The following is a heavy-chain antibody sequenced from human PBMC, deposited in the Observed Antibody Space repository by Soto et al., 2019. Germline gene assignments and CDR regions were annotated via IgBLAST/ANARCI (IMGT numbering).Heavy chain of an antibody. Sequence: ASVKVSCKASGYTFTSYVISWVRQAPGQGLEWMGWISAYNGNTNYAQKLQGRVTMTTDTSTSTAYMELRSLRSDDTAVYYCARDLFTMIVVVTPGHAFDIWGQGTMVTVSS. CDR2: ISAYNGNT. J-gene: IGHJ3*02. D-gene: IGHD3-22*01. CDR1: GYTFTSYV. CDR3: ARDLFTMIVVVTPGHAFDI. V-gene: IGHV1-18*04.